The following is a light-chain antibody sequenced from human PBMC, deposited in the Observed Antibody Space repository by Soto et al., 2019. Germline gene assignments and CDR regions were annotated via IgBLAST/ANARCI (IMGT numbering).Light chain of an antibody. J-gene: IGKJ4*01. V-gene: IGKV3-15*01. CDR3: QQYTYSPLT. CDR1: QSVSSN. CDR2: GAS. Sequence: EIVMTQSPATLSVSPGERATLSCRASQSVSSNLAWYQQKPGQAPRLLIYGASTRATGIPARFSGSGSGTKYTLTISRLQCEEYAVYYSQQYTYSPLTFGGGTKVEIK.